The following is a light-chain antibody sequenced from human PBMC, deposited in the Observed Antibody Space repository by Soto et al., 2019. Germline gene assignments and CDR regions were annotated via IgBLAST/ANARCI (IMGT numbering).Light chain of an antibody. CDR2: ATS. J-gene: IGKJ5*01. Sequence: DFQMTQSPSSRSASLGDRVRITCRASRTIDNYLNWYQKKPGRDPEILVYATSSLQSGVPSRFTGGGSGTHFNLTISGLQTEDFATYVCQQRYNTTITFRQATQRDIK. CDR3: QQRYNTTIT. CDR1: RTIDNY. V-gene: IGKV1-39*01.